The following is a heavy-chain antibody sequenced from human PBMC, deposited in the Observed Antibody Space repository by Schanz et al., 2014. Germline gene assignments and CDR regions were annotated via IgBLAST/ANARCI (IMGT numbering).Heavy chain of an antibody. CDR3: ARDEGKDGYNLAFDV. CDR2: LYIRST. J-gene: IGHJ3*01. D-gene: IGHD5-12*01. CDR1: GFPVNTNY. Sequence: EVQLVESGGGLIHPGGSLRLSCAVSGFPVNTNYMTWVRQAPGKGLECVSILYIRSTYYADSVKGRFTISRDNSKNMVFLQMNSLRVEDTAIYYCARDEGKDGYNLAFDVWGQGTLVTVSS. V-gene: IGHV3-53*01.